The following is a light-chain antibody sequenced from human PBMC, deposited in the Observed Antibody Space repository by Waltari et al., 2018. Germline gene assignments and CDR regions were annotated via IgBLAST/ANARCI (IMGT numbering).Light chain of an antibody. CDR1: LTLLYSSDNKNY. V-gene: IGKV4-1*01. Sequence: DIVMTQSPDSLAVSLGERATINCRSSLTLLYSSDNKNYLAWYQQKPGQPPKLLIYWASTRESGVPDRFSGSGSGTDFTLTISSLQAEDVAVYYCQQYYNAPWTFGQGTKEEIK. CDR2: WAS. CDR3: QQYYNAPWT. J-gene: IGKJ1*01.